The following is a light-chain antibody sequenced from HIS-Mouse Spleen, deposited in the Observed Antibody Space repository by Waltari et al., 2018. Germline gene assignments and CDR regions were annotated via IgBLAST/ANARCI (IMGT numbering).Light chain of an antibody. CDR1: SGSLASNY. V-gene: IGLV6-57*04. J-gene: IGLJ3*02. Sequence: NFMLTQPHSVSESPGKTVTISCTRTSGSLASNYAQWYQQRPGSAPTTVIYEENQRPSGVPDRFSGSIDSSSNSASLTISGLKTEDEADYYCQSYDSSNLVFGGGTKLTVL. CDR2: EEN. CDR3: QSYDSSNLV.